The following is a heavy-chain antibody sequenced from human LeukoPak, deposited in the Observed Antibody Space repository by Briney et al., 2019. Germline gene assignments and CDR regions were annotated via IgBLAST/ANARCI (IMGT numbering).Heavy chain of an antibody. V-gene: IGHV4-38-2*02. J-gene: IGHJ4*02. CDR2: IYHDGST. D-gene: IGHD4-17*01. CDR1: GYSISSGYY. Sequence: SETLSLTCTVSGYSISSGYYWGWIRQPPGKGLEWIGSIYHDGSTIYNPSLKSRVTISVDTSRNQFSLKLTSVTAADTAVYYCARVSPNTVTTLQYFDYWGQGTLVTVSS. CDR3: ARVSPNTVTTLQYFDY.